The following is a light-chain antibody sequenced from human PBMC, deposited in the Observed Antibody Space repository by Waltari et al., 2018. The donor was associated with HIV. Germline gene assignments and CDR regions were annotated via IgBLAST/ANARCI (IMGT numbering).Light chain of an antibody. CDR2: EVN. Sequence: QSALTQPPSASGSPGQSVTISCTGTSPDIGRYNYVSWYQQHPGKAPKLILYEVNKRPSGVPDRFSGSKSGDTASLTVSGLQAEDEADYYCSSYAGSNIVLFGGGTKLTVL. J-gene: IGLJ2*01. V-gene: IGLV2-8*01. CDR3: SSYAGSNIVL. CDR1: SPDIGRYNY.